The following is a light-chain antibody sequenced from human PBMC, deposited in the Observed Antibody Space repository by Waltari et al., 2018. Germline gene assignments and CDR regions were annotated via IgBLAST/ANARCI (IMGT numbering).Light chain of an antibody. V-gene: IGLV1-51*01. CDR1: SSNIGHNY. J-gene: IGLJ2*01. Sequence: QSVLTQPPSVSVAPGQKVTISCSGSSSNIGHNYVSWYQQLPGTNPNLLIYDNGKRPSGIPDRFSGSKSGTSATLGITGLQTGDEADYYCGSWDDTLSAVLFGGGTKLSVL. CDR2: DNG. CDR3: GSWDDTLSAVL.